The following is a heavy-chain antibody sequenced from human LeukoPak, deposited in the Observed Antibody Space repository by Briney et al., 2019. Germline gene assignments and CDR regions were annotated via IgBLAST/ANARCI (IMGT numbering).Heavy chain of an antibody. CDR2: FSSSSTI. D-gene: IGHD3-10*01. V-gene: IGHV3-48*01. CDR3: AREGYYYGSGESYFDY. J-gene: IGHJ4*02. CDR1: GLTFSIYS. Sequence: GGPLTLSCAASGLTFSIYSMKWVRRAPGKGLGWVSYFSSSSTIYYADSVEGGFTISRDNAKNSLYLQMNSLRAEDTAVYCCAREGYYYGSGESYFDYWGQGTLVTVSS.